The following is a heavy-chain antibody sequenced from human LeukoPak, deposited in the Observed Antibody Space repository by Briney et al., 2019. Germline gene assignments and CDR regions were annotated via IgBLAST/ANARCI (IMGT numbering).Heavy chain of an antibody. V-gene: IGHV1-2*02. D-gene: IGHD4-23*01. CDR3: ARGYLVGLYGGNSEFGC. CDR2: INPNSGGT. CDR1: GYTFTGYY. J-gene: IGHJ4*02. Sequence: ASVKVSCKASGYTFTGYYMHWVRQAPGQGLEWMGWINPNSGGTNYAQKFQGRVTMTRDTSISTAYMELSRLRSDDTAVYYCARGYLVGLYGGNSEFGCWGQGTLVTVSS.